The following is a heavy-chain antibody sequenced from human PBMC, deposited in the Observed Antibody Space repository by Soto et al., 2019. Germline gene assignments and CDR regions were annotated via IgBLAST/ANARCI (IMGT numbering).Heavy chain of an antibody. V-gene: IGHV1-18*01. J-gene: IGHJ5*02. CDR1: GYTFTSYG. D-gene: IGHD6-19*01. CDR3: ARELVRVAGTRWFDP. CDR2: ISAYNGNT. Sequence: ASVKVSCKASGYTFTSYGISWVRQAPGQGLEWMGWISAYNGNTNYAQKHQGRDNMTTDTSTSTAYMELRSLRSDDTAVYYCARELVRVAGTRWFDPWGQGTLVTVSS.